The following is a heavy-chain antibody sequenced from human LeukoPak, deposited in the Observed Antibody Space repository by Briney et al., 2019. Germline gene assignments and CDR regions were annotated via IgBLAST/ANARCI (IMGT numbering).Heavy chain of an antibody. Sequence: ASVKVSCKASGYTFTGYYMHWVRQAPGQGLEWMGWINPNSGGTNYAQKFQGRVTMTRDTSISTAYMELSRLRSDDTAVYYCARVSDYDFWSGYETNPYFDYWGQGTLVTVSS. D-gene: IGHD3-3*01. V-gene: IGHV1-2*02. CDR1: GYTFTGYY. J-gene: IGHJ4*02. CDR3: ARVSDYDFWSGYETNPYFDY. CDR2: INPNSGGT.